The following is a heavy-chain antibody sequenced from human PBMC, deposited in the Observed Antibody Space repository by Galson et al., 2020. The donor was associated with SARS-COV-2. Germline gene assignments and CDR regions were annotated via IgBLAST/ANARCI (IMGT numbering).Heavy chain of an antibody. CDR2: IYDGGST. CDR3: ARDHYNDYDPAFDDGNERALGY. J-gene: IGHJ4*02. Sequence: GESLKISCAASGFTITTTFMSWVRQTPGMGLAWVSVIYDGGSTYYADSVRGRFTISRDISKNTIYLQMNSLRVEDTAVYYCARDHYNDYDPAFDDGNERALGYWGQGTLVIVSS. CDR1: GFTITTTF. D-gene: IGHD4-17*01. V-gene: IGHV3-66*01.